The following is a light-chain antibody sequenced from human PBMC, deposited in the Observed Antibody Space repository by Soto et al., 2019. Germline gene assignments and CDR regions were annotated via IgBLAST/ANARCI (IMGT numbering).Light chain of an antibody. CDR2: AAS. CDR3: QHLRSYPST. V-gene: IGKV1-9*01. Sequence: IQLTQSPSSLSASVGDRVTITCRASQDISSSLGWYQQKPGKAPKLLIYAASILQSGVPSRFSGSGFGTDFTLTISSLQAEDFASYFCQHLRSYPSTFCVGTKVEIK. CDR1: QDISSS. J-gene: IGKJ4*01.